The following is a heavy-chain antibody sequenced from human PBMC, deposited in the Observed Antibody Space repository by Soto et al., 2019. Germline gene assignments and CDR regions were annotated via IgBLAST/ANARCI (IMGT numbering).Heavy chain of an antibody. J-gene: IGHJ4*02. CDR2: IYYSGST. CDR1: GGSISSGGYY. Sequence: TSETLSLTCTVSGGSISSGGYYWSWIRQHPGKGLEWIGYIYYSGSTYYNPSLKSRVTISVYTSKNQFSLKLSPVTAADTAVYYCARVYYDIIVVFDYWGQGTLVTSPQ. CDR3: ARVYYDIIVVFDY. V-gene: IGHV4-31*03. D-gene: IGHD3-9*01.